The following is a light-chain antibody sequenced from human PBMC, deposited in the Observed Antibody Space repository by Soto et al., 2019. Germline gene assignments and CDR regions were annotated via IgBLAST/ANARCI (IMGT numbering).Light chain of an antibody. CDR3: QQYNNWPVT. J-gene: IGKJ4*01. V-gene: IGKV3D-15*01. CDR2: GAS. Sequence: ELVMMQSPATLSVSPGERATLSCRASQSVSSNLAWYQQKPGQAPRLLIYGASTMATGITARFSGSGSGTEFTLTISSMQSEDFEVYCCQQYNNWPVTFGGGTKVDIK. CDR1: QSVSSN.